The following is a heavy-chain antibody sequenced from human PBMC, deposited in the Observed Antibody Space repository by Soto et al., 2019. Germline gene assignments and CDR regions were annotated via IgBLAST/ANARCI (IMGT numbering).Heavy chain of an antibody. V-gene: IGHV3-23*01. CDR2: MSGSSSTT. CDR3: AKNQERELPRVIDF. CDR1: GLTFSNYA. Sequence: GGSLTLSCATSGLTFSNYAMSGVRQAPGGGLEWVSSMSGSSSTTYYADSVRGRFTISRDRSKNTLYLQMSSLRAEDTALYYCAKNQERELPRVIDFWGQGTLVTVSS. D-gene: IGHD1-7*01. J-gene: IGHJ4*02.